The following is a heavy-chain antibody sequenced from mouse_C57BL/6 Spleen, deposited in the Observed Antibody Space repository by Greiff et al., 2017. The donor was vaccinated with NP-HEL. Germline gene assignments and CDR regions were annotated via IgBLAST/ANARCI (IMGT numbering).Heavy chain of an antibody. CDR3: ARQDYGSRDAMDY. CDR2: ISGGGGNT. V-gene: IGHV5-9*01. J-gene: IGHJ4*01. Sequence: EVKVEESGGGLVKPGGSLKLSCAASGFTFSSYTMSWVRQTPEKRLEWVATISGGGGNTYYPDSVKGRFTISRDNAKNTLYLQMSSLRSEDTALYYCARQDYGSRDAMDYWGQGTSVTVSS. D-gene: IGHD1-1*01. CDR1: GFTFSSYT.